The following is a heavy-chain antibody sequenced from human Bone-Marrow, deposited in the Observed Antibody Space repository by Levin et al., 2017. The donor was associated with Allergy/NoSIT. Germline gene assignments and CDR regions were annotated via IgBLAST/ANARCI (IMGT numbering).Heavy chain of an antibody. V-gene: IGHV3-30*02. CDR2: IRFDGTQE. CDR1: GFTFSNYA. J-gene: IGHJ2*01. D-gene: IGHD4-17*01. Sequence: GGSLRLSCAASGFTFSNYAMHWVRQAPGKGLEWVSVIRFDGTQESYADSVRGRFTISSDDAKNSLFLQMDSLGEEDTAFYYCARDRNGDYADANWYFDLWGRGTLVTVSS. CDR3: ARDRNGDYADANWYFDL.